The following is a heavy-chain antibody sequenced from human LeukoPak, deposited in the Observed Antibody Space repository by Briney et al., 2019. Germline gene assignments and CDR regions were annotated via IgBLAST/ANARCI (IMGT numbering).Heavy chain of an antibody. CDR1: GFTFSSYE. CDR3: ARERTTIVSGTTIGAY. J-gene: IGHJ4*02. Sequence: GGSLRLSCSASGFTFSSYEMNWVRQAPGKGLEWISYIIGSGDTIYYADSVKGRFTISRDNAKNSLFLQMNSLTADDTAVYYCARERTTIVSGTTIGAYWGQGTLVTVSS. CDR2: IIGSGDTI. D-gene: IGHD2/OR15-2a*01. V-gene: IGHV3-48*03.